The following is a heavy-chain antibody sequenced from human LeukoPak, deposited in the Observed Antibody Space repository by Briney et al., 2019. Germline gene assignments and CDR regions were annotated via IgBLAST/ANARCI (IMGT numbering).Heavy chain of an antibody. D-gene: IGHD3-10*01. CDR2: INPNSGGT. V-gene: IGHV1-2*02. CDR1: GYTFTGYY. Sequence: ASVKVSCKASGYTFTGYYMHWVRQAPGQGLEWMGWINPNSGGTNYAQKFQGRVTMTRDTSNSTAYMELSRLRSDDTAVYYCARAGGYYGSGSSEGFDYWGQGTLVTVSS. CDR3: ARAGGYYGSGSSEGFDY. J-gene: IGHJ4*02.